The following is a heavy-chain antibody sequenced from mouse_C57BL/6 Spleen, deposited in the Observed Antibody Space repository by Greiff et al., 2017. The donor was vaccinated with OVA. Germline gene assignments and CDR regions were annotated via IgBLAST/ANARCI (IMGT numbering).Heavy chain of an antibody. V-gene: IGHV1-69*01. Sequence: VQLQQSGAELVMPGASVKLSCKASGYTFTSYWMHWVKQRPGQGLEWIGEIDPSDSYTNYNQKFKGKSTLTVDKSSSTAYMQLSSLTSEDSAVYYCARGGLDYYGSSQFAYWGQGTLVTVSA. CDR3: ARGGLDYYGSSQFAY. D-gene: IGHD1-1*01. CDR2: IDPSDSYT. CDR1: GYTFTSYW. J-gene: IGHJ3*01.